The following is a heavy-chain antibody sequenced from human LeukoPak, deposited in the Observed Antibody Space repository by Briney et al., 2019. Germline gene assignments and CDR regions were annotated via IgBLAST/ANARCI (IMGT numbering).Heavy chain of an antibody. CDR1: GFTFDDYG. V-gene: IGHV3-20*04. Sequence: GGSLRLSCAASGFTFDDYGLSWVRQAPGKGLEWVSGINWNGGSTGYADSVKGRFTISRDNAKNSLYLQMNSLRAEDTAVYYCARVHGAYPFDYWGQGTLVTVSS. J-gene: IGHJ4*02. D-gene: IGHD4/OR15-4a*01. CDR3: ARVHGAYPFDY. CDR2: INWNGGST.